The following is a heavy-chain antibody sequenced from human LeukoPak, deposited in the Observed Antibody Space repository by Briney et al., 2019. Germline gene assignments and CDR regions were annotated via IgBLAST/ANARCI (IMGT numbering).Heavy chain of an antibody. D-gene: IGHD3-10*01. J-gene: IGHJ4*02. V-gene: IGHV3-64D*06. CDR1: GFTFSSYA. Sequence: GGSLRLSCAASGFTFSSYAMYWVRQATGKGLEYVSAISINGGSTYYADSVKGRFTISRDNSKNTLYLQMSSLRPEDTAVFYCVKLFSYYYGSGSFPDYWGQGTLVTVSS. CDR3: VKLFSYYYGSGSFPDY. CDR2: ISINGGST.